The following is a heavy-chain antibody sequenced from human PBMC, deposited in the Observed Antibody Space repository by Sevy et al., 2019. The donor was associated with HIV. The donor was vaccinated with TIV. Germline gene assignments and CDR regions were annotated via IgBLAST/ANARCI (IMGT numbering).Heavy chain of an antibody. D-gene: IGHD2-2*01. CDR3: ARDKEDIVVVPAAEYYYYYYGMDV. CDR2: ISAYNGNR. V-gene: IGHV1-18*01. J-gene: IGHJ6*02. Sequence: ASVKVSCKDSGYTFTCYGISWVRQAPGQGLEWMGWISAYNGNRNYAQRLQGRVTMTTDTSTSTAYMELRSLRSDDTALYYCARDKEDIVVVPAAEYYYYYYGMDVWGQGTTVTVSS. CDR1: GYTFTCYG.